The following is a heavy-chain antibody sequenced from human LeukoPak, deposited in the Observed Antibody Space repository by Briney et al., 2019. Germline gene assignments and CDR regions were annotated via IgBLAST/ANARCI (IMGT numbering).Heavy chain of an antibody. CDR3: ARDPGGAAAGILQEYYYYMDV. V-gene: IGHV4-61*02. CDR1: GGSISSGSYY. Sequence: MPSETLSLTCTVSGGSISSGSYYWSWIRQPAGRGLEWIGRIYTSGSTNYNPSLKSRVTISVDTSKNQFSLKLSSVTAADTAVYYCARDPGGAAAGILQEYYYYMDVWGKGTTVTVSS. D-gene: IGHD6-13*01. CDR2: IYTSGST. J-gene: IGHJ6*03.